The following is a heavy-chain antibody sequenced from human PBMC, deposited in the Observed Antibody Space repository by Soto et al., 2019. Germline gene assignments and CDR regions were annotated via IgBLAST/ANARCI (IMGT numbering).Heavy chain of an antibody. D-gene: IGHD3-3*01. CDR2: IYWDDVK. J-gene: IGHJ4*02. Sequence: QITLNESGPTQVKPRQTLTLTCTFSGFSLTTSGVGVGWIRQSPGKAPEWLALIYWDDVKRYSPSLKSRLTKAKDTSKNQVVLTMADLDPADTATYYCAHRVLRTVFGLVTTTAIYFDFWGQGTPVAVSS. CDR1: GFSLTTSGVG. CDR3: AHRVLRTVFGLVTTTAIYFDF. V-gene: IGHV2-5*02.